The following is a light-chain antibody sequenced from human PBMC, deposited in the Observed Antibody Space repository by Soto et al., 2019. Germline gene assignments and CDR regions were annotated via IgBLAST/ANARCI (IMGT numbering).Light chain of an antibody. Sequence: EIVMTQSPATLSVSPGERATLSCRASQSIGNNLGWYQQKPGQAPRLLIYGASTMATGIPARFSGSGSGTEFTLTITSLQSEDSAVYYCQQYNTWTLISFGQGTRLEIK. V-gene: IGKV3-15*01. CDR3: QQYNTWTLIS. CDR2: GAS. CDR1: QSIGNN. J-gene: IGKJ5*01.